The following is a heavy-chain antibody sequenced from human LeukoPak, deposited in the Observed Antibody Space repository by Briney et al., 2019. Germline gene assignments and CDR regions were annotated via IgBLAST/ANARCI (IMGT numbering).Heavy chain of an antibody. CDR2: ISGSGGST. CDR1: GFTFSSYA. CDR3: AKATGMAVAGRALDY. Sequence: GGSLRLSCAASGFTFSSYAMSWVRQAPGKGLEWVSAISGSGGSTYYADSVKGRFTISRDNSKNTLYLQMNSLRAEDTAVYYCAKATGMAVAGRALDYWGQGTLVTVSS. D-gene: IGHD6-19*01. J-gene: IGHJ4*02. V-gene: IGHV3-23*01.